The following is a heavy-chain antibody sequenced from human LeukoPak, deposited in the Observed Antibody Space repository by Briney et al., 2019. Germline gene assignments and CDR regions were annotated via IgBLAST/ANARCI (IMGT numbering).Heavy chain of an antibody. D-gene: IGHD3-16*01. CDR1: GFTFSSHW. V-gene: IGHV3-7*01. J-gene: IGHJ4*02. CDR2: IKQDGSEK. Sequence: GGSLRLSCAASGFTFSSHWMSWVRQAPGKGLEWVANIKQDGSEKYYVDSVKGRFTISRDNAKNSLYLQMNSLRAEDTAVYYCARDYDYVWGAAFDYWGQGTLVTVSS. CDR3: ARDYDYVWGAAFDY.